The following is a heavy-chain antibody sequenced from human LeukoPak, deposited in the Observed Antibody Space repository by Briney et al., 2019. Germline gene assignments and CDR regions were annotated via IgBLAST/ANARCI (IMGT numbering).Heavy chain of an antibody. Sequence: PGRSLRLSCAASGFSFTTYGMNWVRQAPGKGLEWVSFISRASNNIYYADSVKGRFTISRDNAKNSVLLHMNTLRAEDTAVYYCARGHGLDVWGQGTTVTVSS. CDR2: ISRASNNI. CDR3: ARGHGLDV. V-gene: IGHV3-21*06. J-gene: IGHJ6*02. CDR1: GFSFTTYG.